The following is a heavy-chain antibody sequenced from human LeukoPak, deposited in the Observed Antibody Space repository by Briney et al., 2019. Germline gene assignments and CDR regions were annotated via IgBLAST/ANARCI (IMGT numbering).Heavy chain of an antibody. CDR1: GYTFSEHY. V-gene: IGHV1-2*06. Sequence: ASVKVSCKASGYTFSEHYMHWLRQAPGQGLEWTGRINPNSGGTKYAQKFQGRVTMTSDTSASTVYMELSSLRSDDTAVYYCARENEVITMIVVATFASWGQGTLVTVSS. J-gene: IGHJ4*02. CDR2: INPNSGGT. D-gene: IGHD3-22*01. CDR3: ARENEVITMIVVATFAS.